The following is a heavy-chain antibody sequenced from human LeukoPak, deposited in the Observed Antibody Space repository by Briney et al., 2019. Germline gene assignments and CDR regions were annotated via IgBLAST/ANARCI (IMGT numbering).Heavy chain of an antibody. D-gene: IGHD3-10*01. Sequence: SETLSLTCAVSGGSISSSNWWRWVRQPPGEGLEWIGENYHSGRTNYNPSLKSRVTISVDKSKNQFSLKLSSVTAADTAVYYCARGHYCGSGSYWGWFDPWGQGTLVTVSS. CDR3: ARGHYCGSGSYWGWFDP. J-gene: IGHJ5*02. CDR1: GGSISSSNW. CDR2: NYHSGRT. V-gene: IGHV4-4*02.